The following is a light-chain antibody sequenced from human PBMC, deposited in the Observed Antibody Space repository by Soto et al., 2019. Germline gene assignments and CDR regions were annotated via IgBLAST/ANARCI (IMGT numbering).Light chain of an antibody. Sequence: VVMTHSPATLSVSPWERATLSCRASPSVSNSLAWYQHKPGQAPRLLIYDASNRATGVPTRFSGSGSGTDFTLTISSLEPEDFAVYYCQQRNKWPPVTFGGGTKVDIK. V-gene: IGKV3-11*01. CDR1: PSVSNS. CDR3: QQRNKWPPVT. CDR2: DAS. J-gene: IGKJ4*01.